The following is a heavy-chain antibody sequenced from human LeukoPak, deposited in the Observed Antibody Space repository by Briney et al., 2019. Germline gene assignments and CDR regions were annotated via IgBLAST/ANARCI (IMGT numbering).Heavy chain of an antibody. Sequence: PGGSLRLSCAAYGFTFNIYGMHWVRQAPGKGLEWVAFIWYDGSKKYYADSVKGRFTISRDNAKNSLNLQMNSLRAEDTAVYYCASAWRPRGAFDYWGQGTLVTVSS. CDR1: GFTFNIYG. CDR3: ASAWRPRGAFDY. V-gene: IGHV3-33*03. D-gene: IGHD3-3*01. J-gene: IGHJ4*02. CDR2: IWYDGSKK.